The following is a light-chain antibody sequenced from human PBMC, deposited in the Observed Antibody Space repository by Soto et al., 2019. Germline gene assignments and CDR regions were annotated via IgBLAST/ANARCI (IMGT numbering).Light chain of an antibody. CDR1: QSITYGY. Sequence: VLTQSPGTLSLSKGERATRSCRASQSITYGYLAWYQHKPGQAPRLLIFGPSSRASGIPDRFSGGGSGTDFSLTISRLEPEDFAVYFCQQYGSSPPTFGQGTKVDNK. CDR2: GPS. J-gene: IGKJ1*01. CDR3: QQYGSSPPT. V-gene: IGKV3-20*01.